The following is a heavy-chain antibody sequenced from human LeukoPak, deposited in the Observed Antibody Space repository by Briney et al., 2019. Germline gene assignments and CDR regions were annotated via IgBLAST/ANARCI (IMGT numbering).Heavy chain of an antibody. Sequence: GGSLRLSCAASGFTFSSYAMSWVRQAPGKGLGWVSAISGSGGSTYYADSVKGRFTISRDNSKNTLYLQMNSLRAEDTAVYYCARDEEYSSSPEFWGQGTLVTVSS. CDR2: ISGSGGST. V-gene: IGHV3-23*01. CDR1: GFTFSSYA. J-gene: IGHJ4*02. CDR3: ARDEEYSSSPEF. D-gene: IGHD6-13*01.